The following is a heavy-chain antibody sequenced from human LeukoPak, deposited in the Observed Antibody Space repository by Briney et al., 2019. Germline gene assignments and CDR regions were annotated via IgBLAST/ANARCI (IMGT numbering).Heavy chain of an antibody. V-gene: IGHV4-59*12. CDR3: ARDGAAAGSSLDY. D-gene: IGHD6-13*01. CDR2: IYYSGST. CDR1: GGSISTYF. Sequence: PSETLSLTCTVSGGSISTYFWSWIRQPPGKGLEWIGNIYYSGSTYYNPSLKSRVTISVDTSENQFSLKVSSVIAADTAIYYCARDGAAAGSSLDYWGQGALVTVSS. J-gene: IGHJ4*02.